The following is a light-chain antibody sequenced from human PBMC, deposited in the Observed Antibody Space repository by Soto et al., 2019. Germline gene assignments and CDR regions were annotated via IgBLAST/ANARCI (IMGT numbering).Light chain of an antibody. CDR2: KAS. Sequence: DIQMTQSPSTLSASVGDRVTITCRASQSISNWLAWYQQKPGKAPNLLIYKASSLESGVPSRFSGSGSGTEFTLTISSLQTDDFATYYCQQYNSYRTFGQGTKVEIK. J-gene: IGKJ1*01. CDR3: QQYNSYRT. V-gene: IGKV1-5*03. CDR1: QSISNW.